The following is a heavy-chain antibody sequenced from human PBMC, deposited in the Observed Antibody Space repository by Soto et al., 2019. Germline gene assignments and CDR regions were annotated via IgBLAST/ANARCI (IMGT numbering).Heavy chain of an antibody. J-gene: IGHJ4*02. D-gene: IGHD5-12*01. Sequence: SETLSLTCTVSGGSISTFHWSWIRQPPGKGLEWIGYIYYSGNTNYNPSLKSRVTISVDTSKNQFSLKLSSVTAADTAVYYCARVVVATIMAAHSHYFDYWGQGTLVTVSS. CDR3: ARVVVATIMAAHSHYFDY. CDR2: IYYSGNT. V-gene: IGHV4-59*01. CDR1: GGSISTFH.